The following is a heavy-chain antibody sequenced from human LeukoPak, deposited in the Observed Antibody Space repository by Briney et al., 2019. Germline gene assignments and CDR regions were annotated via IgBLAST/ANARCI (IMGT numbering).Heavy chain of an antibody. V-gene: IGHV3-23*01. Sequence: GGSLRLSCAASGFTFSSYSMSWVRQAPGKGLEWVSAISGSGGSTYYADSVKGPFTISRDNSKNTLYLQMNSLRAEDTAVYYCAKDGGYYYGSGSAPGYWGQGTLVTVSS. J-gene: IGHJ4*02. CDR1: GFTFSSYS. CDR3: AKDGGYYYGSGSAPGY. CDR2: ISGSGGST. D-gene: IGHD3-10*01.